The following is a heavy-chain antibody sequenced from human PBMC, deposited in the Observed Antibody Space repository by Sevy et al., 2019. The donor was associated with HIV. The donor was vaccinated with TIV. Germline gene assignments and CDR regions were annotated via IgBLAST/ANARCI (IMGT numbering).Heavy chain of an antibody. Sequence: GGSLRLSCAASGFTFSSYSMNWVRQAPGKGLEWVSSISSSSSYIYYADSVKGRFTISRDNAKNSLYLQMNSLRAEDTAVYYCARDLAPYQRYYFDYWGKGTLVTVSS. CDR3: ARDLAPYQRYYFDY. V-gene: IGHV3-21*01. CDR1: GFTFSSYS. CDR2: ISSSSSYI. J-gene: IGHJ4*02. D-gene: IGHD2-2*01.